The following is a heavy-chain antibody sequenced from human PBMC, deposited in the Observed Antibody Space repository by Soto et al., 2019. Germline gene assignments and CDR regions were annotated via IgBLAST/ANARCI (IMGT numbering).Heavy chain of an antibody. CDR2: IYPGDSDT. CDR1: GNSFTSYW. D-gene: IGHD3-10*01. V-gene: IGHV5-51*01. Sequence: PGESLKISCKCSGNSFTSYWIGWVRQMSGKGLEWMGIIYPGDSDTRYSPSFQGQVTISADKSISTAYLQWSSLKASDTAMYYCARHPKYLTMVRGGQTYYYYYGMDVWGQGTTVTVSS. J-gene: IGHJ6*02. CDR3: ARHPKYLTMVRGGQTYYYYYGMDV.